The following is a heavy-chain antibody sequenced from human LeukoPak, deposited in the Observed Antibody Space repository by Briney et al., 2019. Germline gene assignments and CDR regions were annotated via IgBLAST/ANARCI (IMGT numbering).Heavy chain of an antibody. CDR2: ISYDGSNK. V-gene: IGHV3-30*18. D-gene: IGHD2-15*01. CDR1: GFTFSSYG. CDR3: AKGASMVAATYWYFDL. Sequence: PGGSLRLSCAASGFTFSSYGMHWVRQAPGKGLEWVAVISYDGSNKYYADSVKGRFTISRDNSKNTLYLQMSSLRAEDTAVYYCAKGASMVAATYWYFDLWGRGTLVSVSS. J-gene: IGHJ2*01.